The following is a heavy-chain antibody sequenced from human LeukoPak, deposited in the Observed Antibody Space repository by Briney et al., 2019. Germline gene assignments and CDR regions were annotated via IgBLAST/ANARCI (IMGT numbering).Heavy chain of an antibody. J-gene: IGHJ3*01. CDR2: VSHDGNIK. CDR3: ARMYSSGWYIGAFDV. V-gene: IGHV3-30*04. CDR1: GFTFNNFA. D-gene: IGHD6-19*01. Sequence: GTSLRLSCAASGFTFNNFAMHWVRQAPGQGLEWVTAVSHDGNIKEYVDSVKGRFTVSRDNSKNTLYLQMNGLRVGDTAIYYCARMYSSGWYIGAFDVWGQGTMVTVSS.